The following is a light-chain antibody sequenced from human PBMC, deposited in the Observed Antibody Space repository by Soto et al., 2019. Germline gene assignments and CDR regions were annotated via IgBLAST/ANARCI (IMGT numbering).Light chain of an antibody. J-gene: IGKJ4*01. V-gene: IGKV1-5*01. CDR3: QQYNSYSL. CDR2: DAS. CDR1: QSISSW. Sequence: DIQMTQSPSTLSASVGDRVNITCRASQSISSWLAWYQQKPGKAPKLLIYDASSLESGVPSRFSGSGSGTEFTLTISSLQPDDFATYYCQQYNSYSLFGGGTKVDIK.